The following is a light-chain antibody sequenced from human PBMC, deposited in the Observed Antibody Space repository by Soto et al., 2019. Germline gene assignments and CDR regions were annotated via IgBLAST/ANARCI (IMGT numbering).Light chain of an antibody. V-gene: IGLV2-14*01. Sequence: QSALTQPASVSGSPGQSSTISCTGTSSDAGGYNYVSWYQQYPGRVPKLLIYKVSNRPSGVSNRFSGSKSGNTASLTISGLQAEDEADYSCTSPTPGSLYVFGTGTKVTVL. CDR3: TSPTPGSLYV. CDR2: KVS. CDR1: SSDAGGYNY. J-gene: IGLJ1*01.